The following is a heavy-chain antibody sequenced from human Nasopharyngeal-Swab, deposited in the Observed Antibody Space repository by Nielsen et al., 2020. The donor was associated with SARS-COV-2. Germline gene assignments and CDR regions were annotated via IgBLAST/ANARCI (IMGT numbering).Heavy chain of an antibody. Sequence: SLKISCASSGFTFSNYSMNWVRQAPGKGLEWVSSISSSSSYIYYADSVKGRFTISRDNAKNSLYLQMNSLRAEDTAVYYCARDPLAVAGIGEVVDYWGQGTLVTVSS. CDR1: GFTFSNYS. D-gene: IGHD6-19*01. CDR3: ARDPLAVAGIGEVVDY. V-gene: IGHV3-21*01. CDR2: ISSSSSYI. J-gene: IGHJ4*02.